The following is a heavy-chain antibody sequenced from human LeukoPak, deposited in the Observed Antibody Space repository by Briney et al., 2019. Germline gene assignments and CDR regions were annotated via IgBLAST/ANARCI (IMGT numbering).Heavy chain of an antibody. CDR3: AGNGGSYYVFDY. D-gene: IGHD1-26*01. J-gene: IGHJ4*02. V-gene: IGHV3-23*01. CDR2: ISGSGGST. CDR1: GFTFSSYA. Sequence: GGSLRLSCAASGFTFSSYAMSWVRQAPGKGPEWVSAISGSGGSTYYADSVKGRFTISRDNSKNTLYLQMNSLRAEDTAVYYCAGNGGSYYVFDYWGQGTLVTVSS.